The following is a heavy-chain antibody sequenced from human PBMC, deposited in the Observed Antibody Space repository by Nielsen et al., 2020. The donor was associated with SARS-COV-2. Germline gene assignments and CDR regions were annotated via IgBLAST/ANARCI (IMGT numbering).Heavy chain of an antibody. D-gene: IGHD6-19*01. V-gene: IGHV3-11*01. CDR2: ITNTADGSTV. J-gene: IGHJ4*02. Sequence: GESLKISCAGSGLTLANYYMSWLRQAPGGRLERVSYITNTADGSTVHYADSVQGRFTISRDNAKNSLYLQMDSLRADDTATYFCASSGWLDYWGPGTPVIVSS. CDR1: GLTLANYY. CDR3: ASSGWLDY.